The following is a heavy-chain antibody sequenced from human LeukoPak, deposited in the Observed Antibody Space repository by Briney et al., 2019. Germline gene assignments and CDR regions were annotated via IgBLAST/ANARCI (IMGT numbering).Heavy chain of an antibody. CDR1: GFTFSRYN. Sequence: GGSLRLSCVASGFTFSRYNMNWVRRAPGKGLEWVASISSGSSSISYAHSVKGRFIISRDNAQNSLYLQMNSLKTEDTAVYYCTRWHVPAAMGPFDYWGQGTLVTVSS. CDR2: ISSGSSSI. D-gene: IGHD2-2*01. CDR3: TRWHVPAAMGPFDY. J-gene: IGHJ4*02. V-gene: IGHV3-21*03.